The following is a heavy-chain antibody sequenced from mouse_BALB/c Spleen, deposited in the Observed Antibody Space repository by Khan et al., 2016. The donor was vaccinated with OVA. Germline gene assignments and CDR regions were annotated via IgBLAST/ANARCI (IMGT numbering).Heavy chain of an antibody. CDR2: IYPDDGNT. CDR3: ARDGYSTGLDY. CDR1: GFNIKDYY. Sequence: VQLKESGAELVRPGALVNLSCKASGFNIKDYYMHWVNQSPEQGLEWIGWIYPDDGNTKYYPNFQGKASITSDTSSNTAYMQLSSLTSEDTAVYDSARDGYSTGLDYWGQGTLVTVSA. D-gene: IGHD2-3*01. J-gene: IGHJ3*01. V-gene: IGHV14-1*02.